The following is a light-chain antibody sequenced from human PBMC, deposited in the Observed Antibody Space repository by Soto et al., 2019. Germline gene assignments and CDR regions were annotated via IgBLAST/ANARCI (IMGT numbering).Light chain of an antibody. CDR3: QQYDNLPLT. Sequence: DIPMTQSPSSLSASVGDRVTITCQARQDISNYLNWYQQKPGKAPKLLSYDASNLETGVPSRFSGSGSGTDFTFTISSLQPEDIATYYCQQYDNLPLTVGGGTKVEIK. CDR1: QDISNY. V-gene: IGKV1-33*01. CDR2: DAS. J-gene: IGKJ4*01.